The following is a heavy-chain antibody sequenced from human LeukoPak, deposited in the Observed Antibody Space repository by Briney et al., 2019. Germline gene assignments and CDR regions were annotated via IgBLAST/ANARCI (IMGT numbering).Heavy chain of an antibody. J-gene: IGHJ4*02. D-gene: IGHD2-2*01. CDR2: ISWNSGSI. CDR1: GFTFDDYA. V-gene: IGHV3-9*01. CDR3: ARSTYCSSTSCPFDY. Sequence: GRSLRLSCAASGFTFDDYAMHWVRQAPGKGLEWVSGISWNSGSIGYADSVKGRFTISRDTFKNTLDLQMNSLRPEDTAVYYCARSTYCSSTSCPFDYWGQGTLVTVSS.